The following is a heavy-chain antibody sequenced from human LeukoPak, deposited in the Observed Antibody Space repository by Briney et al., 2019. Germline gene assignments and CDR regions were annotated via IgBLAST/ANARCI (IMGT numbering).Heavy chain of an antibody. D-gene: IGHD3-16*01. V-gene: IGHV4-59*11. Sequence: SETLSLTCTVSGGSISSHYWSWIRQPPGKGLEWIGYFYNSENTNYNPSLISRVTISVDPSKNRFSLKLSSVTAADTAVYFCARGGLAIDSWGQGTLVTVSS. CDR1: GGSISSHY. CDR3: ARGGLAIDS. J-gene: IGHJ4*02. CDR2: FYNSENT.